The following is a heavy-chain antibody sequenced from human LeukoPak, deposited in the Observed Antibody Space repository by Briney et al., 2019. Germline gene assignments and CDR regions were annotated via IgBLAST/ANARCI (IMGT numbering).Heavy chain of an antibody. J-gene: IGHJ4*02. Sequence: GGSPRLSCAASGFTFSSYGMHWVRQAPGKGLEWVAVIWYDGSNKYYTDSVKGRFTISRDNSKNRLYLQMNSLRAEDTAVYYCARGQYSPDYWGQGTLVTVSS. CDR1: GFTFSSYG. D-gene: IGHD2-15*01. CDR3: ARGQYSPDY. V-gene: IGHV3-33*01. CDR2: IWYDGSNK.